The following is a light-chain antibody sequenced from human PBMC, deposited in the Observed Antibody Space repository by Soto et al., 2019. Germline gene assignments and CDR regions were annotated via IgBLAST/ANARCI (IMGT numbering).Light chain of an antibody. V-gene: IGKV4-1*01. J-gene: IGKJ4*01. CDR1: QSVLYSSNNKNY. Sequence: DIVMTQSPDSLAVSLGERATINCKSSQSVLYSSNNKNYLVWYQHKPGQPPKLLIYWASTRESGVPDRFSGSGSGTDFTLTISSLQAEDVAVYYCQQYYDTPLTFGGGTKVDI. CDR3: QQYYDTPLT. CDR2: WAS.